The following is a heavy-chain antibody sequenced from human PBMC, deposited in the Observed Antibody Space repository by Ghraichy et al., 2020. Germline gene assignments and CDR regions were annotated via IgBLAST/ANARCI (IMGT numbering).Heavy chain of an antibody. D-gene: IGHD2-21*02. J-gene: IGHJ5*02. CDR2: INPSDGGT. V-gene: IGHV1-46*01. Sequence: ASVKVSCKASGSTFTDYYIHWVQQAPGQGLEWLGTINPSDGGTRNAQKFQGRVAMTRDTSTSTVYMELSSLRSEDTAVYYCARGVSVVVTAFSSGDWFDPWGQGTLVTVSS. CDR1: GSTFTDYY. CDR3: ARGVSVVVTAFSSGDWFDP.